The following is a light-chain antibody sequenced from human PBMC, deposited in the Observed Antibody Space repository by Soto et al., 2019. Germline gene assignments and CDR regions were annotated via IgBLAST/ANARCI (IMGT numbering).Light chain of an antibody. V-gene: IGLV7-43*01. J-gene: IGLJ2*01. Sequence: QAVVTQEPSLTVSPGGTVTRTCASSTGAVTSGYYPNWFQQKPGQAPRALIYSTSNKHYWTPARFSGSLLGGKAALTLSGVEPGDEAEYYCLLYYGCAQSLVFCGGTKLTVL. CDR3: LLYYGCAQSLV. CDR2: STS. CDR1: TGAVTSGYY.